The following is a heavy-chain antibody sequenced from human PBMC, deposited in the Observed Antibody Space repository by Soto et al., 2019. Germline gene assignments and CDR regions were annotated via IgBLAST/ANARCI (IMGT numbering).Heavy chain of an antibody. V-gene: IGHV1-2*02. Sequence: QVQLVQSGAEAKKPGASVKFSCKASGYTFIADHIHWLRQAPGQGLEWMGWINTNSGGTNYAQEFQDRVTMTRDTSISTAYMELSRLTSDDTAMYYCAKDHGRGWYEDFDYWGQGTLVTVSP. J-gene: IGHJ4*02. CDR3: AKDHGRGWYEDFDY. CDR2: INTNSGGT. CDR1: GYTFIADH. D-gene: IGHD6-19*01.